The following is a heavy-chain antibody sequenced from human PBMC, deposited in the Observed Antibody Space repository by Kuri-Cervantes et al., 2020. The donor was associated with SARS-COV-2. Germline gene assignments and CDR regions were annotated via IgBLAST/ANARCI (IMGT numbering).Heavy chain of an antibody. CDR1: GFTVSSNE. V-gene: IGHV3-38-3*01. D-gene: IGHD1-26*01. CDR3: AKDVYSGSYCSYFDY. Sequence: LSLTCAASGFTVSSNEMSWVRQAPGKGLEWVSSISGGSTYYADSRKGRFTISRDNSKNTLHLQMNSLRAEDTAVYYCAKDVYSGSYCSYFDYWGQGTLVTVSS. CDR2: ISGGST. J-gene: IGHJ4*02.